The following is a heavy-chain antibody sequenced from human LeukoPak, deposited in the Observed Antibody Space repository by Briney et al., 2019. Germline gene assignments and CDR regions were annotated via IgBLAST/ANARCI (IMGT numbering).Heavy chain of an antibody. CDR3: AKDMTYYYDSSAQDY. CDR1: GFTFSTYW. CDR2: IKYDGSEK. Sequence: GGSLTLSCAASGFTFSTYWMYWVRQVPGKGLEWVANIKYDGSEKYYADSVKGRFTISRDNAKNSLYLQMNSLRAEDTALYYCAKDMTYYYDSSAQDYWGQGTLVTVSS. J-gene: IGHJ4*02. V-gene: IGHV3-7*03. D-gene: IGHD3-22*01.